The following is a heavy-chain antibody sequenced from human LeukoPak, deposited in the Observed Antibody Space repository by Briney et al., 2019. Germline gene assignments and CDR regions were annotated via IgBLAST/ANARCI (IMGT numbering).Heavy chain of an antibody. J-gene: IGHJ4*02. CDR3: ARGPPYYYDSSGYPGDYFDY. CDR2: INSDGSST. Sequence: GGSLRLSCAASGFTFSSYWLHCVRQAPGRGLVWVSRINSDGSSTSYADSVKGRFTISRDNAKNTLYLQMNSLRAEDTAVYYCARGPPYYYDSSGYPGDYFDYWGQGTLVSV. D-gene: IGHD3-22*01. CDR1: GFTFSSYW. V-gene: IGHV3-74*01.